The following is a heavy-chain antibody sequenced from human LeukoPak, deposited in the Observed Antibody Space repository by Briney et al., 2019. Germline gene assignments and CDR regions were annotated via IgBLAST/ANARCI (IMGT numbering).Heavy chain of an antibody. Sequence: TSETLSLTCTVSGGSISSNYWSWIRQRPGKGLGWIGYAYYSGSTNYNPSPTSPVPISIDTSTCQFSLKLSSVTAADTAVYYCARDHYDSSGYSPYWYFDLWGRGTLVTVSS. J-gene: IGHJ2*01. CDR1: GGSISSNY. D-gene: IGHD3-22*01. V-gene: IGHV4-59*13. CDR3: ARDHYDSSGYSPYWYFDL. CDR2: AYYSGST.